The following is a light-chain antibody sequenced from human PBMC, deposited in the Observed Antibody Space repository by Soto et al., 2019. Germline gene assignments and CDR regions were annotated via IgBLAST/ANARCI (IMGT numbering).Light chain of an antibody. J-gene: IGKJ1*01. V-gene: IGKV3-11*01. CDR1: QSVSNY. CDR3: QHRYNWPQT. Sequence: EIVLTQSPATLSLSPGERATLSCRASQSVSNYLAWYQQKPGQPPRLLIYDASKRATGIPARFSGIGSGTDFTLTVSSLEPEDVAVEYCQHRYNWPQTFGQGTKVEVK. CDR2: DAS.